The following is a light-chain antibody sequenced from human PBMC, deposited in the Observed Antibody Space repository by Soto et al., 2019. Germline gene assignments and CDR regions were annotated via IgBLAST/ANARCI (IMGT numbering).Light chain of an antibody. Sequence: EVVLTQSPGTLSLSPGERATLSCRASQSVSSNYLAWYQQKPGQAPRLLIYGASSRATGIPDRFSGSGSGTDFTLTINRLAPEDFAVYYCQQYAGSPLTFGGGTKVDI. CDR3: QQYAGSPLT. CDR1: QSVSSNY. V-gene: IGKV3-20*01. J-gene: IGKJ4*01. CDR2: GAS.